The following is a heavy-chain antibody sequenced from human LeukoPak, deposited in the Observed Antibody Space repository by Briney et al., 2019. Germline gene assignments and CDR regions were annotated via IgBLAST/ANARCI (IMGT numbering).Heavy chain of an antibody. CDR1: GFTFSSYA. CDR2: ISYDGSNK. Sequence: GGSLRLSSAASGFTFSSYAMHWVRRAPGKGLEWEAGISYDGSNKYYADSVKGRFTISRDNSKNTLYLQMNSLRAEDTAVYYCARGTYYDFWSGYYKWGFDPWGQGTLVTVSS. CDR3: ARGTYYDFWSGYYKWGFDP. J-gene: IGHJ5*02. V-gene: IGHV3-30-3*01. D-gene: IGHD3-3*01.